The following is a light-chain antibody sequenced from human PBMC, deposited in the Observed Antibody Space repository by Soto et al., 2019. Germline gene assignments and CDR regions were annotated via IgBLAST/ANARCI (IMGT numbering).Light chain of an antibody. CDR2: DNN. CDR1: SSNIGAGYD. CDR3: QSYDSSLSAWV. V-gene: IGLV1-40*01. Sequence: QSALTQPPSVSGAPGQRVTISCTGSSSNIGAGYDVHWYQQFPGTAPKLLIYDNNNRPSGVPDRFSGSKSGTSASLAISGLQTEDEADYYCQSYDSSLSAWVFGGGTKVTVL. J-gene: IGLJ3*02.